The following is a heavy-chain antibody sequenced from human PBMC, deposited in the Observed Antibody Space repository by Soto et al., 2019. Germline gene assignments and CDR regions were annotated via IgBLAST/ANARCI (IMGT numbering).Heavy chain of an antibody. CDR3: TRKAVRRGSKATDAFDS. CDR1: GFTFSGSA. Sequence: GGSLRLSCAASGFTFSGSAMHWVRQASGKGLEWVGRIRSKANSYETAYAASLKGSFTISRDDSKNTAYLQMNSLKTEDRAVYYCTRKAVRRGSKATDAFDSWGQGTMVTVSS. D-gene: IGHD2-15*01. CDR2: IRSKANSYET. V-gene: IGHV3-73*01. J-gene: IGHJ3*02.